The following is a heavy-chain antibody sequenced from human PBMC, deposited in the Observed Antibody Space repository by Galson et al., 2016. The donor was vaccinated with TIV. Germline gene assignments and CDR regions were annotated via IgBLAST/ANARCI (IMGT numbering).Heavy chain of an antibody. D-gene: IGHD6-13*01. V-gene: IGHV1-69*13. Sequence: VKVSCKASGGSFTSYAISWVRQAPGQGLEWMGAIVPMFGISTYAQKFQGRVTITADESTSTAYMELSSLRSQDTAVYYCGIAAGGVTNYYYYMDVWGKGTTVTVSS. CDR1: GGSFTSYA. CDR2: IVPMFGIS. J-gene: IGHJ6*03. CDR3: GIAAGGVTNYYYYMDV.